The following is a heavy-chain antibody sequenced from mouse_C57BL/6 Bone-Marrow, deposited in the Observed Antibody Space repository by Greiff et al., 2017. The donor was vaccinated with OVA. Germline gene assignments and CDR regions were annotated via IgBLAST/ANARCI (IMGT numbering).Heavy chain of an antibody. Sequence: VQLQQSGAELAKPGASVKLSCKASGYTFTSYWMHWVKQRPGPGLEWIGYINPSSGYTKYNQKFKDKATLTADKSSSTAYMQLSSLTYEDSEVYYCERRYDGYYDYDAMYDWGQGTSVTVSS. V-gene: IGHV1-7*01. CDR2: INPSSGYT. CDR1: GYTFTSYW. D-gene: IGHD2-3*01. CDR3: ERRYDGYYDYDAMYD. J-gene: IGHJ4*01.